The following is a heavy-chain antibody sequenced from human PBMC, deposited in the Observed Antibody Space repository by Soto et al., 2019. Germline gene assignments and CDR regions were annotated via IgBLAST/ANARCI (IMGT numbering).Heavy chain of an antibody. J-gene: IGHJ3*02. CDR1: GNDDFDMYW. CDR3: ARHCRAIVATTDALAI. V-gene: IGHV5-51*01. CDR2: IYTGDSET. Sequence: GESLNISCQASGNDDFDMYWIARVRQTSGRGLEWLGIIYTGDSETTYSPSFQGRVTIAADKSTRTAYLQWSGLKASDSATYYGARHCRAIVATTDALAIWGQGTKVTVSS. D-gene: IGHD1-26*01.